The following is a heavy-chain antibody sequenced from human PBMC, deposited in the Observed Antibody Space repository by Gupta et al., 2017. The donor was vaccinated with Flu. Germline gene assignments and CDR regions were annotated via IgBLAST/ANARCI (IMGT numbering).Heavy chain of an antibody. CDR1: GFTFTKHT. D-gene: IGHD3-22*01. Sequence: DVQLVESGGNLVQPGGSLRLSCATSGFTFTKHTMNWVRQAPGKGLEWVATIKEDGSQTYLVDSVKDRFTISRDNAKNSLYLQMDSLRAEDAAMYYCARSHLYEDSVYRNFDSWGQGTLVTVSS. CDR3: ARSHLYEDSVYRNFDS. V-gene: IGHV3-7*01. J-gene: IGHJ4*02. CDR2: IKEDGSQT.